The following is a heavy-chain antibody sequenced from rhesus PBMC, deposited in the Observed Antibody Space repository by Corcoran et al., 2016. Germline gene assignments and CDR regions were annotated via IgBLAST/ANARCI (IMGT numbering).Heavy chain of an antibody. J-gene: IGHJ4*01. CDR1: GASFTSYW. CDR3: AKGGQPLLFDY. V-gene: IGHV5-2*01. CDR2: IDPSDSDT. Sequence: EVQLVQSGAEVKRPGESLKNSCKTSGASFTSYWKSGERQMPGKGLEWLVAIDPSDSDTRYRPSFQGQVPISADKSISTTYLPWSSLKASGSATYYCAKGGQPLLFDYWGQGVLVTVSS. D-gene: IGHD6-43*01.